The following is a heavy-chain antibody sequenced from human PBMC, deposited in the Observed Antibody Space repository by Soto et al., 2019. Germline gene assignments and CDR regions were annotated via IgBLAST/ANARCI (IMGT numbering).Heavy chain of an antibody. CDR2: IIPIFATA. CDR3: AGLGYCSGGSARCYGMDV. J-gene: IGHJ6*02. V-gene: IGHV1-69*13. CDR1: GGTFSSYA. D-gene: IGHD2-15*01. Sequence: SVKVSCKASGGTFSSYAISWVRQAPGQGLEWMGEIIPIFATANYEQKYQGRVTITADEPTSTVYMELSSLRSEDTAINYCAGLGYCSGGSARCYGMDVWGQGTRVTVSS.